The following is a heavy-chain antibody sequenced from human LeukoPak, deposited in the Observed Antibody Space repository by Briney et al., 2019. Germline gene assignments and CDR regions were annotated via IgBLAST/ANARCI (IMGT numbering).Heavy chain of an antibody. CDR1: GCTFSRYA. V-gene: IGHV3-23*01. CDR2: ISTSGGST. Sequence: GGSLRLSCAASGCTFSRYAMSWVRQAPGKGLEWVSGISTSGGSTSYADSVKGRFTISRDNPRNTLYMQMNSLRAEDTAVYYCAIMHRYYDGSGYWVQWGQGTLVTVSS. CDR3: AIMHRYYDGSGYWVQ. D-gene: IGHD3-22*01. J-gene: IGHJ4*02.